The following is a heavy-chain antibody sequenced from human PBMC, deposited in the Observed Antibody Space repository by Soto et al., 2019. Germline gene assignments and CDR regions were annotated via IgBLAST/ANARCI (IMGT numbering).Heavy chain of an antibody. V-gene: IGHV1-69*02. D-gene: IGHD3-16*02. Sequence: GASVKVSCKASGGTFSSYTISWVRQAPGQGLEWMGRIIPILGIANYAQKFQGRVTITADKSTSTAYMELSSLRSEDTAVYYCARERGDLSDFDYWGQGTLVTVSS. CDR1: GGTFSSYT. CDR3: ARERGDLSDFDY. CDR2: IIPILGIA. J-gene: IGHJ4*02.